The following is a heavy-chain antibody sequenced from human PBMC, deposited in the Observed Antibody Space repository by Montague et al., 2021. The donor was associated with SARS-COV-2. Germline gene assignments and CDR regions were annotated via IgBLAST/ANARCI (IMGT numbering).Heavy chain of an antibody. J-gene: IGHJ3*02. D-gene: IGHD3-22*01. CDR1: GGSFSGYY. Sequence: SETLSLTCAVYGGSFSGYYWRWIRQPPGKGLEWIGEINHSGGINYNPSLKSRVTISVDTSKNQFSLKLSSVTAADTAVYYCARVPDHYDSSGYSFDDFDIWGKGTTVTVSS. CDR2: INHSGGI. V-gene: IGHV4-34*01. CDR3: ARVPDHYDSSGYSFDDFDI.